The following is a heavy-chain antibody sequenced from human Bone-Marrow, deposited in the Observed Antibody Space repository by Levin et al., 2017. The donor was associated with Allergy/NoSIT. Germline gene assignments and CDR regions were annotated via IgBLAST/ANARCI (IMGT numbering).Heavy chain of an antibody. Sequence: GGSLRLSCAASGFTFSSYSMNWVRQAPGKGLEWVSYISSSSSTIYYADSVKGRFTISRDNAKNSLYLQMNSLRAEDTAVYYCARIDVKRLTAYYFDYWGQGTLVTVSS. CDR2: ISSSSSTI. CDR3: ARIDVKRLTAYYFDY. CDR1: GFTFSSYS. J-gene: IGHJ4*02. D-gene: IGHD4/OR15-4a*01. V-gene: IGHV3-48*04.